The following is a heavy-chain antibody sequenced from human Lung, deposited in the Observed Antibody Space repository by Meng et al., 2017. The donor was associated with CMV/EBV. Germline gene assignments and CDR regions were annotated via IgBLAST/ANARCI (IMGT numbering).Heavy chain of an antibody. V-gene: IGHV3-23*01. CDR3: ARSARWGFCTTTSCQDYFDY. D-gene: IGHD2-2*01. CDR2: IRGSGDGT. Sequence: ETLSLXCAASGFTFSSYALNWVRQAPGRGLEWVSAIRGSGDGTNYADSVKGRFTISRDNSKNTVYLQMNSLRAEDTALYYCARSARWGFCTTTSCQDYFDYXGQGXLVTVSS. CDR1: GFTFSSYA. J-gene: IGHJ4*02.